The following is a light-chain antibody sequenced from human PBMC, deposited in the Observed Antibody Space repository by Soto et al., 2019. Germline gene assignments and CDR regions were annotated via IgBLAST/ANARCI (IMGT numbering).Light chain of an antibody. CDR1: QSVTANY. Sequence: EIALTQSPGTLSLSPGEKATLSCRASQSVTANYLAWYQQKPGQAPRLLIYAASIGATGTPDRFSGSGSGTDFTLTISRLEPEDSAVYYCLQYGIPLWTFGQGTKVDIK. CDR2: AAS. J-gene: IGKJ1*01. V-gene: IGKV3-20*01. CDR3: LQYGIPLWT.